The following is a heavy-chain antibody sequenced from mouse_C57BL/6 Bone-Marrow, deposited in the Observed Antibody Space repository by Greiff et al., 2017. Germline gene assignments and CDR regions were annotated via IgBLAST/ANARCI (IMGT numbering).Heavy chain of an antibody. V-gene: IGHV1-64*01. CDR1: GYTFTSYW. CDR3: ASGGYSTLAY. J-gene: IGHJ3*01. Sequence: QVPLQQPGAELVKPGASVKLSCKASGYTFTSYWMPWVKQRPGPGLEWIGMIHPISGSTNYNEKFKSKATLTVDKSASTAYMKLSSLTSEDSEVYYCASGGYSTLAYWGQGTLVTVSA. CDR2: IHPISGST. D-gene: IGHD2-5*01.